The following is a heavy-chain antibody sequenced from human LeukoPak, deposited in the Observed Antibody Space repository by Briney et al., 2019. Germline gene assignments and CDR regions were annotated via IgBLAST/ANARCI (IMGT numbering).Heavy chain of an antibody. Sequence: GTSLRLSCAASGFTFDNYAMHWVRQAPGKGLEWVAVIWYDGSNKYYADSVKGRFTISRDNSKNTLYLQMNSLRAEDTAVYYCAREASSFRILLARNYFDYWAREPWSPSPQ. CDR2: IWYDGSNK. J-gene: IGHJ4*02. V-gene: IGHV3-33*01. CDR3: AREASSFRILLARNYFDY. D-gene: IGHD3-3*01. CDR1: GFTFDNYA.